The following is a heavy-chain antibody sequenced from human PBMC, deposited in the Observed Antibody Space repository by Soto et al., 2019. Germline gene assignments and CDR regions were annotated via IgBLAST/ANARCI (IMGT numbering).Heavy chain of an antibody. D-gene: IGHD5-18*01. J-gene: IGHJ6*02. Sequence: QVHLVQSGAEVKKPGASVKVSCKTSGYTFTTYGISWVRQAPGQGLEWMGWISAYNGNTNYAQKLQGRVTMTTDTSTSTAYMELRTLRSADRAVYYWARDLYTYGYHATAVWGQGTTVTVSS. V-gene: IGHV1-18*04. CDR1: GYTFTTYG. CDR3: ARDLYTYGYHATAV. CDR2: ISAYNGNT.